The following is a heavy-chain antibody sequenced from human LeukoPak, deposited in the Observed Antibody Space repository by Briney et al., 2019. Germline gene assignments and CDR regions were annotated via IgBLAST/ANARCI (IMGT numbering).Heavy chain of an antibody. CDR1: GFTFSDYY. J-gene: IGHJ4*02. Sequence: GGSLRLSCAASGFTFSDYYMSWIRQAPGKGLEWVSSISSSSSYIYYADSVKGRFTISRDNAKNSLYLQMNSLRAEDTAVYYCARDFTYYYDSRHFDYWGQGTLVTVSS. CDR2: ISSSSSYI. D-gene: IGHD3-22*01. V-gene: IGHV3-11*06. CDR3: ARDFTYYYDSRHFDY.